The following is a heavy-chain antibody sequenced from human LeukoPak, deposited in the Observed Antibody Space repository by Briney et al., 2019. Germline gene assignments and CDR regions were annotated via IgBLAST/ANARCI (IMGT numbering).Heavy chain of an antibody. CDR3: ARVSYGDYPPFDY. CDR1: GYTFTSYA. J-gene: IGHJ4*02. Sequence: ASVKVSRKASGYTFTSYAMNWVRQAPGQGLERMGWINTNTGNPTYAQGFTGRFVFSLDTSVSTAYLQISSLKAEDTAVYYCARVSYGDYPPFDYWGQGTLVTVSS. D-gene: IGHD4-17*01. V-gene: IGHV7-4-1*02. CDR2: INTNTGNP.